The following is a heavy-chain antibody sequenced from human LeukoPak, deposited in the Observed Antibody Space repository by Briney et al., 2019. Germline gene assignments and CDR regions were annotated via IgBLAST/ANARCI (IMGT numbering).Heavy chain of an antibody. J-gene: IGHJ4*02. CDR1: GFTFSSYS. D-gene: IGHD6-13*01. V-gene: IGHV3-7*01. Sequence: GGSLRLSCAASGFTFSSYSMNWVRQAPGKGLEWVANIKQDESEKFYVDSVKGRFTISRDNAKNSLYLQMNSLRAEDTAVYYCARDPGIPAAGTVGYFDYWGQGTLVTVSS. CDR3: ARDPGIPAAGTVGYFDY. CDR2: IKQDESEK.